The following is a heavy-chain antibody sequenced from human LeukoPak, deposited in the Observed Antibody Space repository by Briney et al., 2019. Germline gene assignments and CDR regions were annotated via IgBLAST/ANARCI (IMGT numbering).Heavy chain of an antibody. J-gene: IGHJ4*02. CDR2: IYYSGST. V-gene: IGHV4-59*08. CDR3: ARGYYYDSREIDY. D-gene: IGHD3-22*01. CDR1: GGSISSYY. Sequence: SETLSLTCTVSGGSISSYYWSWIRQPPGKGLEWIGYIYYSGSTNYNPSLKSRVTISVDTSKNQFSLKLSSVTAADTAVCYCARGYYYDSREIDYWGQGTLVTVSS.